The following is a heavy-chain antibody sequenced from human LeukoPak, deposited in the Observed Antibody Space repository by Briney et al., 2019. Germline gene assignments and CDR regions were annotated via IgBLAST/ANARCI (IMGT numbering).Heavy chain of an antibody. V-gene: IGHV3-64*01. CDR3: ARVGYNWDDDGVDY. D-gene: IGHD1-1*01. CDR1: GFTFSSYA. CDR2: ISSNGGST. Sequence: GGSLRLSCAASGFTFSSYAMHWVRQAPGKGLEYVSAISSNGGSTYYANSVKGRFTISRDNAKNSLSLHMDSLRAEDTAVYYCARVGYNWDDDGVDYWGQGTLVTVSS. J-gene: IGHJ4*02.